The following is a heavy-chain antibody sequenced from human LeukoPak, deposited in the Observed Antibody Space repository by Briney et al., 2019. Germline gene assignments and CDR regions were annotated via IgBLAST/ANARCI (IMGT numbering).Heavy chain of an antibody. CDR1: GFTFSNAW. CDR2: IKSKTDGGTT. Sequence: GGSLRLPCAASGFTFSNAWMSWVRQAPGKGLEWVGRIKSKTDGGTTDYAAPVKGRFTISRDDSKNTLYLQMNSLKTEDTAVYYCTTDLEGGIAVAGKVGYWGQGTLVTVSS. V-gene: IGHV3-15*01. J-gene: IGHJ4*02. CDR3: TTDLEGGIAVAGKVGY. D-gene: IGHD6-19*01.